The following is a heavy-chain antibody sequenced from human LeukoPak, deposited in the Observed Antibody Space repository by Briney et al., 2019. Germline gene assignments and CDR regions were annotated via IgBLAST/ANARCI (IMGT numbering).Heavy chain of an antibody. V-gene: IGHV3-30*02. J-gene: IGHJ3*02. CDR2: IRYDASSQ. CDR3: SRENCSGFDI. CDR1: GFRFSDYG. D-gene: IGHD6-19*01. Sequence: GGSLTLSCAASGFRFSDYGMHWVRQAPGKGLEGVPFIRYDASSQYYAASVKGRFTISRDNSKRTLFLHMNNVRPDDKACYYCSRENCSGFDIWGQGTMVTVSS.